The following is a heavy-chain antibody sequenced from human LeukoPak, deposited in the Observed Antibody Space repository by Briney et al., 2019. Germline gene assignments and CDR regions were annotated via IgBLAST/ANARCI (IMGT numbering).Heavy chain of an antibody. CDR3: ARAPPGIAAAGTGIYYYYYYGMDV. J-gene: IGHJ6*02. D-gene: IGHD6-13*01. V-gene: IGHV4-59*01. CDR1: GGSISSYY. CDR2: IYYSGST. Sequence: PSETLSLTCTVSGGSISSYYWSWIRQPPGKGPEWIGYIYYSGSTNYNPSLKSRVTISVDTSKNQFSLKLSSVTAADTAVYYCARAPPGIAAAGTGIYYYYYYGMDVWGQGTTVTVSS.